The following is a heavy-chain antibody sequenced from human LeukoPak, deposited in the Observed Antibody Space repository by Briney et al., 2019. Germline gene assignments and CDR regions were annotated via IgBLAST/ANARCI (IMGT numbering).Heavy chain of an antibody. Sequence: PSETLSLTCAVYGGSFSGYYWSWIRQPPGKGLEWIGEINHSGSTNYNPSLKSRVTISVDTSKNQFSLKLSSVTAADTAVYYCARDLDYGDYGYFDYWGQGTLVTVSS. CDR3: ARDLDYGDYGYFDY. CDR1: GGSFSGYY. D-gene: IGHD4-17*01. V-gene: IGHV4-34*01. J-gene: IGHJ4*02. CDR2: INHSGST.